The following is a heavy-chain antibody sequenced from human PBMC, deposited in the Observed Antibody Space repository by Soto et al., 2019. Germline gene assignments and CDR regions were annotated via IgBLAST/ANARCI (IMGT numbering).Heavy chain of an antibody. V-gene: IGHV1-46*01. CDR3: ARAGYCSSSTCINGNCHY. CDR1: GYTFTTYY. D-gene: IGHD2-2*01. J-gene: IGHJ4*03. CDR2: VNPNGGST. Sequence: HVPLVPAGAEVKRPGASVKVSCKASGYTFTTYYMHWVRQAPGQGFEWLGIVNPNGGSTTYAQKSQPTGTMIRTTSTPTGSLEVTRLRSNATPAYSCARAGYCSSSTCINGNCHYWGEGTLVTVSA.